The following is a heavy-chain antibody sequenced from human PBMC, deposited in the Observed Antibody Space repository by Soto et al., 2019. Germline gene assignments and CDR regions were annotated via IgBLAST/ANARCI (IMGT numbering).Heavy chain of an antibody. CDR2: TSYDGSNN. CDR1: GFTFRSFA. V-gene: IGHV3-30-3*01. Sequence: QVQLVESGGGVVQPGRSLRLSWEASGFTFRSFAMHWVRQAPGKWLVRVAVTSYDGSNNNYSDYVKGRFTISRANSTNTLNVQMNSLRTEDTYVYYCASAYSNSWHNVDYWVHCILVTVYS. J-gene: IGHJ4*01. D-gene: IGHD6-13*01. CDR3: ASAYSNSWHNVDY.